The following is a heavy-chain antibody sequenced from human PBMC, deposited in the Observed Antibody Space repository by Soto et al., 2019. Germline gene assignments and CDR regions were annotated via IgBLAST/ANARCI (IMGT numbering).Heavy chain of an antibody. CDR1: GGSISSSSYD. J-gene: IGHJ4*02. CDR3: ARQEFVLMVYAKDF. D-gene: IGHD2-8*01. Sequence: QLQLQESGPGLVKPSETLSLTCTVSGGSISSSSYDWGWLRQPPGKGLKWIGSIYYSGSTYYNPSVKSRVTISVDTSKNQVSPKLSSVTAADTAVYASARQEFVLMVYAKDFWGQGALGTVSS. V-gene: IGHV4-39*01. CDR2: IYYSGST.